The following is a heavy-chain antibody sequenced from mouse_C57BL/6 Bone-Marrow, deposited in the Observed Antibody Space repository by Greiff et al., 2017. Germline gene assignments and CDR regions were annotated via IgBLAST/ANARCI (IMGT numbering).Heavy chain of an antibody. CDR2: IHPNSGST. CDR3: ARAEYGCEDY. V-gene: IGHV1-64*01. Sequence: VQLQQSGAELVKPGASVKLSCKASGYTFTSYWMHWVKQRPGQGLEWIGMIHPNSGSTNYNEKFKSKATLTVDKSYSTAYLQISILTSEDSAVYYGARAEYGCEDYWGQGTSVTVSA. J-gene: IGHJ4*01. D-gene: IGHD2-10*02. CDR1: GYTFTSYW.